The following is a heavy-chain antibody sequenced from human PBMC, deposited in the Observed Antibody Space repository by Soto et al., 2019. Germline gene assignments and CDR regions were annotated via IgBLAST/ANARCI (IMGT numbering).Heavy chain of an antibody. CDR3: ARAGSSSGLRGSYYGMDV. D-gene: IGHD6-13*01. CDR1: GYTFTSYD. CDR2: MNPNSGNT. V-gene: IGHV1-8*01. Sequence: QVQLVQSGAEVKKPGASVKVSCKASGYTFTSYDINWVRQATGQGLEWMGVMNPNSGNTGYAQKFQGRVTMTRNTSISTAYRELSSLRSEDTAVYYCARAGSSSGLRGSYYGMDVWGQGTTVTVAS. J-gene: IGHJ6*02.